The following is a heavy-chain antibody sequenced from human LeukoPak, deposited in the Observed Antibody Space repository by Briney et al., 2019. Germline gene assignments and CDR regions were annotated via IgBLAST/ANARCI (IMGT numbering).Heavy chain of an antibody. D-gene: IGHD5-24*01. Sequence: GGSLRLSCAASGFTFRSYSMNWVRQAPGKGLECVSSISSSSSYIYYADSVKGRFTISRDNAKNSLYLQMNSLRAEDTAVYYCARDGYNGAPIFDYWGQGTLVTVSS. CDR2: ISSSSSYI. J-gene: IGHJ4*02. CDR1: GFTFRSYS. CDR3: ARDGYNGAPIFDY. V-gene: IGHV3-21*01.